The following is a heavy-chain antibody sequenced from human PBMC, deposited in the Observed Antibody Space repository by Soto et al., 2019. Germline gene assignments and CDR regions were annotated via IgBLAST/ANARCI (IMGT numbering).Heavy chain of an antibody. J-gene: IGHJ6*03. CDR2: IYHSGST. Sequence: SETLSLTCAVSSGSISSSNWWSWVRQPPGKGLEWIGEIYHSGSTNYNPSLKSRVTISVAKSKNQFSLKLSSVTAADTAVYYCARAGLELASDYYYYYYMDVWGKGTTVTVSS. D-gene: IGHD6-6*01. CDR3: ARAGLELASDYYYYYYMDV. CDR1: SGSISSSNW. V-gene: IGHV4-4*02.